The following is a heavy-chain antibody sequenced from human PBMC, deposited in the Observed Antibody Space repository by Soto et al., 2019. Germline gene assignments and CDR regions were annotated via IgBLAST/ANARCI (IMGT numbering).Heavy chain of an antibody. V-gene: IGHV1-8*01. CDR3: ARVGGNWNYDYFDY. Sequence: QVQLVQSGAEVKKPGASVKVSCKASGYTFSDHDINWVRQASGQGPEWLGWMNPNSGDTGYAQNFQGRVTMTRDTSKRTAYMELSSLRSEDTAVDYCARVGGNWNYDYFDYWGQGTLVTVSS. CDR1: GYTFSDHD. CDR2: MNPNSGDT. D-gene: IGHD1-7*01. J-gene: IGHJ4*02.